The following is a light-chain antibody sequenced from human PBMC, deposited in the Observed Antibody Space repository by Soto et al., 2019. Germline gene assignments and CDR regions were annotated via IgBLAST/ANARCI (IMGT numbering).Light chain of an antibody. CDR2: DAS. J-gene: IGKJ2*01. V-gene: IGKV3-11*01. Sequence: EIVLTQSPATLSLSPGERATLSCRASQSVSSYLAWYQQKAGQAPRLLIYDASNRATGIPARFSGSGSGSRTDFTLTISSLEPEDFAVYYCKQRSNWRTFGQGTKLEIK. CDR3: KQRSNWRT. CDR1: QSVSSY.